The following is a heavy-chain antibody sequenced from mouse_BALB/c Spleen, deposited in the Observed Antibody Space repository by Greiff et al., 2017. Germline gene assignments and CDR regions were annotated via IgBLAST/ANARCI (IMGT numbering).Heavy chain of an antibody. Sequence: EVNVVESGGGLVKPGGSLKLSCAASGFTFSDYYMYWVRQTPEKRLEWVATISDGGSYTYYPDSVKGRFTISRDNAKNNLYLQMSSLKSEDTAMYYCARDLWLRRGWFAYWGQGTLVTVSA. CDR1: GFTFSDYY. CDR2: ISDGGSYT. CDR3: ARDLWLRRGWFAY. J-gene: IGHJ3*01. V-gene: IGHV5-4*02. D-gene: IGHD2-2*01.